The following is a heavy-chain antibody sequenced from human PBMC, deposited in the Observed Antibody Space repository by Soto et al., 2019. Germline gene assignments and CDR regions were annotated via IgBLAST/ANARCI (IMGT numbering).Heavy chain of an antibody. J-gene: IGHJ5*02. CDR3: TTLWSGYDPNWFDP. Sequence: GGSLRLSCAASGFTFSNAWMSWVRQAPGKGLEWVGRIKSKTDGGTTDYAAPVKGRFTISRDDSKNTLYLQMNSLKTEDTAVYYCTTLWSGYDPNWFDPWGQGTLVTVSS. V-gene: IGHV3-15*01. D-gene: IGHD3-3*01. CDR2: IKSKTDGGTT. CDR1: GFTFSNAW.